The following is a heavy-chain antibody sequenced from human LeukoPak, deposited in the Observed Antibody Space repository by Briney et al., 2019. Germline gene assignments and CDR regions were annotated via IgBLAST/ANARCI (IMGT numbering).Heavy chain of an antibody. CDR3: ARSTTFNYFDS. J-gene: IGHJ4*02. V-gene: IGHV3-21*01. Sequence: GGSLRLSCAASGFSFGSYSLTWVRQTPEKGLEWVSSVSSSNSYIYYADSLKGRFAISRDNAKNSLYLQLNGLRAEDTAVYYCARSTTFNYFDSWGLGILVTVSS. CDR1: GFSFGSYS. CDR2: VSSSNSYI. D-gene: IGHD2/OR15-2a*01.